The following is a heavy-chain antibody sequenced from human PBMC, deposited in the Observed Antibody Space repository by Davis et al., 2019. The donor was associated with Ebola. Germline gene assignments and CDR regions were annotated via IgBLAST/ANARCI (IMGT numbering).Heavy chain of an antibody. CDR3: ARDSFILTGYHRGYFDY. CDR1: AYTFTSYG. CDR2: ISAYNGNT. V-gene: IGHV1-18*01. Sequence: AASAKVSCKASAYTFTSYGITWVRQAPGQGPEWMGWISAYNGNTNYAQKLQGRVTMTTDTSTSTAYMELRSLRSDDTAVYYCARDSFILTGYHRGYFDYWGQGTLVTVSS. J-gene: IGHJ4*02. D-gene: IGHD3-9*01.